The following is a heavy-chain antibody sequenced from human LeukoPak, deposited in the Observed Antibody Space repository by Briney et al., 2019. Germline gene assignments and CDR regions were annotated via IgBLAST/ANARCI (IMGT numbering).Heavy chain of an antibody. J-gene: IGHJ3*02. CDR3: ATVGATATDAFDI. CDR1: GFTFDDYA. D-gene: IGHD1-26*01. CDR2: ISWNSGSI. Sequence: GGSLRLSCAASGFTFDDYAMHWVRQAPGKGLEWVSGISWNSGSIGYADSVKGRFTISRDNAKNSLYLQMNSLRAEDTAVYYCATVGATATDAFDIWGQGTMVTVSS. V-gene: IGHV3-9*01.